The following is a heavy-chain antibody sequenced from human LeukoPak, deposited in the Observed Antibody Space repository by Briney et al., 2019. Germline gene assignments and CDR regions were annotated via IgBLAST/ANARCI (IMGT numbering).Heavy chain of an antibody. J-gene: IGHJ5*02. CDR1: GGSISSYY. CDR3: ARDAEYSSSSEVWFDP. CDR2: IYTSGST. V-gene: IGHV4-4*07. Sequence: SETLSLTCTVSGGSISSYYWSWIRQPAGKGLEWIGRIYTSGSTNYNPSLKSRVTMSADTSKNQFSLKLSSVTAADTAVYYCARDAEYSSSSEVWFDPWGQGTLVTVSS. D-gene: IGHD6-6*01.